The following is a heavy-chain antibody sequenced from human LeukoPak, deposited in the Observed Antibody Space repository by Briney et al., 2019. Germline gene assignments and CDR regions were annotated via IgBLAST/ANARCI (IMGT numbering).Heavy chain of an antibody. J-gene: IGHJ3*02. CDR2: IYNNGNT. V-gene: IGHV4-59*01. CDR1: GGSISSYY. Sequence: SGTLSLTCIVSGGSISSYYWSWIRQPPGKGLEWIGYIYNNGNTNYNPSLKSRVAMSVETSKNQFSLKLSSVTAADTAVYYCARDFDFDIWGQGTMVTVSS. CDR3: ARDFDFDI.